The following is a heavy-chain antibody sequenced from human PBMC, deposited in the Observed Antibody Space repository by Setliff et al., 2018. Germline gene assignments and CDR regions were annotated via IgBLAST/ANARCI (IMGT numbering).Heavy chain of an antibody. CDR1: GFTFEDYT. CDR3: ATLGTMVRGVEFDY. V-gene: IGHV3-43*01. J-gene: IGHJ4*02. CDR2: IRWDGRVT. D-gene: IGHD3-10*01. Sequence: LRLSCAASGFTFEDYTMHWVRQVPGKGLEWVSFIRWDGRVTYYADSVKGRFTMSRDNSKNSLYLQMNTLRTEDTALYYCATLGTMVRGVEFDYWGQGTLVTVSS.